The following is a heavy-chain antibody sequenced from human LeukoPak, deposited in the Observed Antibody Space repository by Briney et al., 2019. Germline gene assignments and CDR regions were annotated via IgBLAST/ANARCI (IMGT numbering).Heavy chain of an antibody. V-gene: IGHV1-8*03. CDR2: MNPNSGNT. Sequence: ASVKVSCKASGYTFTSYDINWVRQATGPGLEWMGWMNPNSGNTGYAQKFQGRVTITRNTSISTAYMELSSLRSEDTAVYYCARGSLAWELLDWGQGTLVTVSS. D-gene: IGHD1-26*01. CDR1: GYTFTSYD. CDR3: ARGSLAWELLD. J-gene: IGHJ4*02.